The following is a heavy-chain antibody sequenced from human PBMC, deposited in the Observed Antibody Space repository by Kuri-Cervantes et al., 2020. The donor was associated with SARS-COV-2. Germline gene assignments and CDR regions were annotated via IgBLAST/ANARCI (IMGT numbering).Heavy chain of an antibody. CDR1: GGSISSGYY. CDR3: ARLIGYSGYDYSFGYFDY. Sequence: SETLSLTCTVSGGSISSGYYWSWIRQPPGKGLEWIGEINHSGSTNYNPSLKSRVTISVDTSKNQFSLKLSSVTAADTAVYYCARLIGYSGYDYSFGYFDYWGQGTLVTVSS. J-gene: IGHJ4*02. CDR2: INHSGST. D-gene: IGHD5-12*01. V-gene: IGHV4-34*01.